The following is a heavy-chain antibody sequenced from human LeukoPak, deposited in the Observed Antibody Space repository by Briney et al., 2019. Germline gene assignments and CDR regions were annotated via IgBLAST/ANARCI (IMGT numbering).Heavy chain of an antibody. Sequence: GGSLRLSCAASGFTFNTYSMTWVRQAPGKGREWVSSISGDSNYKYYADSVRGRFTMSRDNAKNSLYLQMNSLGAEDTAVYYCAKEMSAAIDSWGQGTLVTVSS. CDR1: GFTFNTYS. CDR3: AKEMSAAIDS. CDR2: ISGDSNYK. V-gene: IGHV3-21*06. D-gene: IGHD6-13*01. J-gene: IGHJ4*02.